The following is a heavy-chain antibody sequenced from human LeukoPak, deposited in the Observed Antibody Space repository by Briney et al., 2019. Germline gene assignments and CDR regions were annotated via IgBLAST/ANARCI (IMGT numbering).Heavy chain of an antibody. CDR2: VNPRSGDA. V-gene: IGHV1-8*03. CDR3: ARGVPLGYCTYGVCYPPYYFDY. Sequence: ASVKVSCKASGYTFISYNINWLRQATGQGLEWMGWVNPRSGDAGYLQKFQGRVTITRDSSIDTAYMDLSGLKSEDTAVYYCARGVPLGYCTYGVCYPPYYFDYWGQGTLVTASS. CDR1: GYTFISYN. D-gene: IGHD2-8*01. J-gene: IGHJ4*02.